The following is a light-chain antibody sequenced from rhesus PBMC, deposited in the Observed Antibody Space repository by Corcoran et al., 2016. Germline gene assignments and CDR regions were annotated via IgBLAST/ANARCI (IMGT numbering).Light chain of an antibody. V-gene: IGKV1-74*01. CDR2: KES. J-gene: IGKJ2*01. CDR3: QHNYGAPYS. CDR1: ENVNNY. Sequence: DIQMTQSPSSLSASVGDRVTITCRASENVNNYLNWYQQKPGKAPKPLIYKESTLQSGVPSRFSGSGTGTDYTFTISSLQSEDVATYCCQHNYGAPYSFGQGTKVEIK.